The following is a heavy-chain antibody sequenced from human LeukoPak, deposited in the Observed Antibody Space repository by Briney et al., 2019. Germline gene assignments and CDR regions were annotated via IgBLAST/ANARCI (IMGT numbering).Heavy chain of an antibody. CDR1: GYTFTSYA. V-gene: IGHV7-4-1*02. J-gene: IGHJ4*02. D-gene: IGHD6-13*01. CDR2: INTNTGNP. CDR3: ATGLIAAAGRGFDY. Sequence: ASVKVSCKASGYTFTSYAMNWVRQAPGQGLEWMGWINTNTGNPTYAQGFTGRFVFSLDTSVSTAYLQISSLKAEDTAVYYCATGLIAAAGRGFDYWGQGTLVTVSS.